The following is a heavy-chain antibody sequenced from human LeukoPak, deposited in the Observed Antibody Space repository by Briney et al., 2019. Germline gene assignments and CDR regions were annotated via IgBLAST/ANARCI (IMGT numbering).Heavy chain of an antibody. D-gene: IGHD2-15*01. V-gene: IGHV4-38-2*01. CDR1: GYSISSGYY. CDR3: ASGEGVVVAAGRD. J-gene: IGHJ4*02. CDR2: IYHSGST. Sequence: SETLSLTCAVSGYSISSGYYWGWIRQPPGKGLEWIGSIYHSGSTYYNPSLKSRVTISVDTSKNQFSLKLSSVTAADTAVYYCASGEGVVVAAGRDWGQGTLVTVS.